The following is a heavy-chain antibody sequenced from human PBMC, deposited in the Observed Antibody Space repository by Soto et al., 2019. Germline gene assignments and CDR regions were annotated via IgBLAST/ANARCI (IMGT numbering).Heavy chain of an antibody. CDR2: IRSKANSYAT. Sequence: EVQLVESGGGLVQPGGSLKLSCAASGFTFSGSAMHWVRQASGKGLEWVGRIRSKANSYATAYAASVKGRFTISRDDSKNTAYLQMNSLKTEDTAVYYCTSYTDSSGYYYYYGMDVWGQGTKVTVSS. CDR3: TSYTDSSGYYYYYGMDV. D-gene: IGHD3-22*01. CDR1: GFTFSGSA. V-gene: IGHV3-73*01. J-gene: IGHJ6*02.